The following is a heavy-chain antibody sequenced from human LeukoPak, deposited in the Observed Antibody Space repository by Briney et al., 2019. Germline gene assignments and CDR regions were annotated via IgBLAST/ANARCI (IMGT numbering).Heavy chain of an antibody. Sequence: PSETLSLTCTVSGGSISPYYWSWIRQPPGKGLEWIGHIYYSGSTKYNPSLKSRVTISVDTSKNQFSLRLSSVTAADTAVYCARDSGSYGTWIDYWGQGTLVTVSS. CDR2: IYYSGST. CDR1: GGSISPYY. CDR3: ARDSGSYGTWIDY. J-gene: IGHJ4*02. V-gene: IGHV4-59*01. D-gene: IGHD1-26*01.